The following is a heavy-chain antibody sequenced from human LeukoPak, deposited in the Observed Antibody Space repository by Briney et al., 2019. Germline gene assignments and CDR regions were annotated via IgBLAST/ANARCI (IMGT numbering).Heavy chain of an antibody. D-gene: IGHD6-6*01. J-gene: IGHJ4*02. V-gene: IGHV1-8*01. CDR1: GYTFTSYD. CDR3: AREGGIAARPLDY. CDR2: LNPNSGNT. Sequence: ASVKVSCKASGYTFTSYDINWVRQATGQGLEWMGWLNPNSGNTGYAQKFQGRVSITRNTSISTVYMELSSLRSEDTAVYYCAREGGIAARPLDYWGQGTLVTVSS.